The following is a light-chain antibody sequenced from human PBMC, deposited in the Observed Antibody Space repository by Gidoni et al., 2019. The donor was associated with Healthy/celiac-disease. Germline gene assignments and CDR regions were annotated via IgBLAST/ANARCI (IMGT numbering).Light chain of an antibody. CDR3: QQYNSYSYT. CDR2: DAS. Sequence: DIHMTQSPSTLSASVGDRVTITCRASQTISSWLAWYQQKPGNAPKLLIYDASSLESRVPSRFSGSGSGTEFTLTISSLQPDDFATYYCQQYNSYSYTFGQGTKLEIK. J-gene: IGKJ2*01. CDR1: QTISSW. V-gene: IGKV1-5*01.